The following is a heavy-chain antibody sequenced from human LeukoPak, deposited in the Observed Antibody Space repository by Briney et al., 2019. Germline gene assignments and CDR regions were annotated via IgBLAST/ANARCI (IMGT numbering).Heavy chain of an antibody. J-gene: IGHJ4*02. CDR1: GGSISSYY. CDR3: ARGEDYGDYSY. CDR2: IYYSGNT. V-gene: IGHV4-59*01. Sequence: SETLSLTCTVSGGSISSYYWSWIRQPPGKGLELIGYIYYSGNTNYNPSLKSRVTISIDTSKKQFSLKLTSVTAADTAVYYCARGEDYGDYSYWGQGTLVTVSS. D-gene: IGHD4-17*01.